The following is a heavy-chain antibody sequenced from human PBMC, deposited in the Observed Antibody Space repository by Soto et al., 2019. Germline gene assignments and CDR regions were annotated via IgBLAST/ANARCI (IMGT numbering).Heavy chain of an antibody. V-gene: IGHV4-59*01. CDR1: NGSISSYY. J-gene: IGHJ6*02. CDR3: ARDLVWAARPFYGMDV. CDR2: IYYSGST. D-gene: IGHD6-6*01. Sequence: ETLSLTGTVSNGSISSYYWSWIRQPPGKGLEWIGHIYYSGSTNYNPSLKSRVTISVDTSKNQCSLKLRSVTAADTAVYYCARDLVWAARPFYGMDVWGQGTTVTVSS.